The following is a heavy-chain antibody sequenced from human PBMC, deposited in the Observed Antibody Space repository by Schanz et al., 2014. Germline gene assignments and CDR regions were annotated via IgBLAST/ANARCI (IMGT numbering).Heavy chain of an antibody. J-gene: IGHJ6*02. CDR2: TSYDGSQK. CDR3: VKDLQRELLRDDHYYGMDV. D-gene: IGHD1-26*01. CDR1: GFTFNGHA. V-gene: IGHV3-30*04. Sequence: QVQLVESGGCVVQPGGSLRLSCESSGFTFNGHAMHWVRQAPGKGLEWVAVTSYDGSQKYYTDSVKGRFTVSRDNSKNTLYLQLNSLRAEDTAVYYCVKDLQRELLRDDHYYGMDVWGQGTTVTVSS.